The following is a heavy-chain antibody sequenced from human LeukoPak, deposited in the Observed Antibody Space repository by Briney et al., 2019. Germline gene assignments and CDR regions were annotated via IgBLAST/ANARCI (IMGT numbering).Heavy chain of an antibody. D-gene: IGHD1-1*01. CDR3: ARKNDLFNAAFDI. V-gene: IGHV3-53*01. Sequence: GVSLRLCCAASGFTVRSNYISWVRQAPGKGLEWVSITYSDGNTNYADSVKGRFTISRDNSKNTLSLQMNSLGGEDTAVYFCARKNDLFNAAFDIWGQGTVVTVSS. J-gene: IGHJ3*02. CDR2: TYSDGNT. CDR1: GFTVRSNY.